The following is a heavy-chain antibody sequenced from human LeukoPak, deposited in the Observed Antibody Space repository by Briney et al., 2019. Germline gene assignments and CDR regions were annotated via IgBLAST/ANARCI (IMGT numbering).Heavy chain of an antibody. CDR2: IIPIFGTA. CDR1: GGTFSSYA. V-gene: IGHV1-69*05. D-gene: IGHD3-3*01. Sequence: VASVKVSCKASGGTFSSYAISWVRQAPGQGLEWMGRIIPIFGTANYAQKFQGRVTITTDESTSTAYMELSSLRSEDTAVYYCARTDFWSGYYTGTVGWFDPWGQGTLVTVSS. J-gene: IGHJ5*02. CDR3: ARTDFWSGYYTGTVGWFDP.